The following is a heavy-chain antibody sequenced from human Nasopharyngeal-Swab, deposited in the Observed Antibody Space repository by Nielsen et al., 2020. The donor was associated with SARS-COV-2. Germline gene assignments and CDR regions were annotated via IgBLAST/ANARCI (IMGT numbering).Heavy chain of an antibody. V-gene: IGHV3-30-3*01. CDR3: ARDDKVGRRSDGYILSY. J-gene: IGHJ4*02. Sequence: GESLKISCAASGFTFSSYAMYWVRQAPGKGLEWVALISYDGSNKYYADSVRGRFTISRDNSMNTLHLQMSDLRAEDTAMYYCARDDKVGRRSDGYILSYWGQGTLVTVSS. CDR1: GFTFSSYA. CDR2: ISYDGSNK. D-gene: IGHD5-24*01.